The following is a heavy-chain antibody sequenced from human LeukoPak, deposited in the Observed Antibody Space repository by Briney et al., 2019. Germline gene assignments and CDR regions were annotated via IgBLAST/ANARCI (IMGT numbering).Heavy chain of an antibody. D-gene: IGHD3-10*01. CDR2: IYSGGST. V-gene: IGHV3-66*01. J-gene: IGHJ4*02. CDR1: GFTVNSNY. CDR3: ARDLRGVIPFDY. Sequence: PGGSLRLSCVASGFTVNSNYMSWVRQAPGKGLEWVSVIYSGGSTYYADSVKGRFTISRDNSKNTLYLQMNSLRAEDTAVYYCARDLRGVIPFDYWGQGTLDTVSS.